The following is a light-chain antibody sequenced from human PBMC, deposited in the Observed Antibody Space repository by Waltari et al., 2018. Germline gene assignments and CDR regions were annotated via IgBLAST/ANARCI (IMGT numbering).Light chain of an antibody. V-gene: IGLV2-11*01. CDR2: DVS. Sequence: SALTQPRPVSGSPGQSVTISCTGTSSDVGGYTYVSWYQQHPGKAPKLMIYDVSKRPSGVPDRFSGSKSGNTASLTISGLQAEDEADYYCCSYAGSYTYVVFGGGTKLTVL. CDR1: SSDVGGYTY. CDR3: CSYAGSYTYVV. J-gene: IGLJ2*01.